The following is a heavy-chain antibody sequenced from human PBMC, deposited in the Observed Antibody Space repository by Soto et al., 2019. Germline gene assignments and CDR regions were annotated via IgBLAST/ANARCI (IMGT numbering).Heavy chain of an antibody. CDR2: IYTSGST. CDR1: GGSISSYY. J-gene: IGHJ6*02. V-gene: IGHV4-4*07. D-gene: IGHD3-22*01. CDR3: ARGEPYYYDSSGYYYHYYGMDV. Sequence: PSETLSLTCTVSGGSISSYYWSWIRQPAGKGLEWIGRIYTSGSTDYNPSLKSRVTMSVDTSKNQFSLKLSSVTAADTAVYYCARGEPYYYDSSGYYYHYYGMDVWGQGTTVTVSS.